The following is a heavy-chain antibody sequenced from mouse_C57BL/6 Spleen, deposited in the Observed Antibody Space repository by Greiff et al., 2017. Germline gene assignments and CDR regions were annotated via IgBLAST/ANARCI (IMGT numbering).Heavy chain of an antibody. CDR1: GYTFTDYY. D-gene: IGHD3-3*01. CDR3: AREGTRAMDY. V-gene: IGHV1-26*01. J-gene: IGHJ4*01. Sequence: EVMLQQSGPELVKPGASVKISCKASGYTFTDYYMNWVKQSHGQSLEWIGDINPNNGGTSYNQKFKGKATLTVDKSSSTAYMELRSLTSEDSAVYYCAREGTRAMDYWGQGTSVTVSS. CDR2: INPNNGGT.